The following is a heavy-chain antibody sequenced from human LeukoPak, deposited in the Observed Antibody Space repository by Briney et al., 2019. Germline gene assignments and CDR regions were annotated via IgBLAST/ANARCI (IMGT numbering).Heavy chain of an antibody. CDR3: ARSMLHYYYYGMGV. J-gene: IGHJ6*02. CDR1: GGSFSGYY. V-gene: IGHV4-34*01. D-gene: IGHD2-8*01. Sequence: SETLSLTCAVYGGSFSGYYWSWIRQPPGKGLEWIGEINHSGSTNYNPSLKSRVTISVDTSKNQFSLKLSSVTAADTAVYYCARSMLHYYYYGMGVWGQGTTVTVSS. CDR2: INHSGST.